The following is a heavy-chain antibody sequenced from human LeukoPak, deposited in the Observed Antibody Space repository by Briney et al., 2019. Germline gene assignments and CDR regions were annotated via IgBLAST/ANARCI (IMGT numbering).Heavy chain of an antibody. CDR3: ARGRMGYSRAAGY. Sequence: ASVKVSCKASGYTFTGYYMHWVRQAPGQGLEWMGWINPNSGGTNYAQKFQGRVTMTRDTSISTAYMELSRLRSDDTAVYYCARGRMGYSRAAGYWGQGTLVTVSS. CDR1: GYTFTGYY. V-gene: IGHV1-2*02. J-gene: IGHJ4*02. D-gene: IGHD6-13*01. CDR2: INPNSGGT.